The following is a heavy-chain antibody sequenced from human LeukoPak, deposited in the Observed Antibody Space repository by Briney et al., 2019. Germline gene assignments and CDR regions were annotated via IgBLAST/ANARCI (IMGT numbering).Heavy chain of an antibody. V-gene: IGHV3-43*02. CDR1: GFTFHDYA. CDR2: ISGDGGST. J-gene: IGHJ4*02. CDR3: ARDKKLYGAKWGYIDY. Sequence: GGSLRLSCAASGFTFHDYAMHWVRQAPGKGLEWVSLISGDGGSTYYADSVKGRFTISRDNSKNSLYLQMNSLRAEDTAVYYCARDKKLYGAKWGYIDYWGQGTLVTVSS. D-gene: IGHD4/OR15-4a*01.